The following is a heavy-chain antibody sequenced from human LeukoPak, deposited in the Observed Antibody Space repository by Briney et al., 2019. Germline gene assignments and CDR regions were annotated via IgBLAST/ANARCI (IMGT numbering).Heavy chain of an antibody. D-gene: IGHD5-18*01. Sequence: SVKVSCKASGYTFTSYGISWVRQAPGQGLEWMGGIIPIFGTANYAQKFQGRVTITTDESTSTAYMELSSLRSEDTAVYYCASGRGYSYGYPYYFDYWGQGTLVTVSS. CDR2: IIPIFGTA. CDR3: ASGRGYSYGYPYYFDY. CDR1: GYTFTSYG. J-gene: IGHJ4*02. V-gene: IGHV1-69*05.